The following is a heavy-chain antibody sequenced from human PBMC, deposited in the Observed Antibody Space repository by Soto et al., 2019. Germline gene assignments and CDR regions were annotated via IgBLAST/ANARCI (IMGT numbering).Heavy chain of an antibody. CDR3: ARVVGATTAVAFDI. V-gene: IGHV1-69*13. J-gene: IGHJ3*02. Sequence: SVKVSCKASGGTFSSYAISWVRQAPGQGLEWMGGIIPIFGTANYAQKFQGRVTITADESTSTAYMELSSLRSEDTAVYYCARVVGATTAVAFDIWGQGTMVTVSS. CDR2: IIPIFGTA. CDR1: GGTFSSYA. D-gene: IGHD1-26*01.